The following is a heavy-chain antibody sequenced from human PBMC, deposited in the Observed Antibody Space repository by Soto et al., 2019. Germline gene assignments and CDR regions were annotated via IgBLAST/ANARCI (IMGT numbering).Heavy chain of an antibody. V-gene: IGHV4-34*01. CDR3: ARGLITGSQYSGGWSYFDS. CDR2: INHSGSA. CDR1: GGSFSGYI. J-gene: IGHJ4*02. D-gene: IGHD1-26*01. Sequence: QVQLQQSGAGLLKPSETLSLTCDVYGGSFSGYIWTWIRQTPGKGLQWIGQINHSGSANYNPSLKSRVNISVHTSNSQFSLELSSVTAADTAVYYCARGLITGSQYSGGWSYFDSWGQGTQVTVSS.